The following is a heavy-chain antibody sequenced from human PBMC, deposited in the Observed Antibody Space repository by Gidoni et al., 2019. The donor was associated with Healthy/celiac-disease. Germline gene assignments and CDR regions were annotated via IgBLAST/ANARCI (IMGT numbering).Heavy chain of an antibody. J-gene: IGHJ4*02. CDR1: GGSISSSSYY. CDR2: IYYSGRT. V-gene: IGHV4-39*07. Sequence: QLQLQESGPGLVKPSETLSLTCTVSGGSISSSSYYWGWIRQPPGKGLEWIGSIYYSGRTYYNPSLKSRVTISVDTSKNQFSLKLSSVTAADTAVYYCARSPMITFGGVIVDFDYWGQGTLVTVSS. CDR3: ARSPMITFGGVIVDFDY. D-gene: IGHD3-16*02.